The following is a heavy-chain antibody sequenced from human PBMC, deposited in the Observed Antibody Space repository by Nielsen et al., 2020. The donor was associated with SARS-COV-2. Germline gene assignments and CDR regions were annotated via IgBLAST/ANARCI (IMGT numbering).Heavy chain of an antibody. CDR1: GGTFSSYA. J-gene: IGHJ6*02. CDR2: ISAYNGNT. D-gene: IGHD3-10*01. Sequence: ASVKVSCKASGGTFSSYAISWVRQAPGQGLEWMGWISAYNGNTNYAQKLQGRVTMTTDTSTSTAYMELRSLRSDDTAVYYCARDSDGSGSYFLLGYGMDVWGQGTTVTVSS. CDR3: ARDSDGSGSYFLLGYGMDV. V-gene: IGHV1-18*01.